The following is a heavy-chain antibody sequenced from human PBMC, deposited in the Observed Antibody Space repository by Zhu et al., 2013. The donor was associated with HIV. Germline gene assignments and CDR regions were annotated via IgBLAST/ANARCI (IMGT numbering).Heavy chain of an antibody. J-gene: IGHJ6*02. Sequence: QVQLVQSGAEVKKPGSSVKVSCKASGGTFSSYAISWVRQAPGQGLEWMGWISAYNGNTNYAQKVQGRVTMTTDTSTSTAYMELRSLRSDDTAVYYCARGDRYCSSTSCRAGMDVWGQGTTVTVSS. CDR2: ISAYNGNT. CDR3: ARGDRYCSSTSCRAGMDV. V-gene: IGHV1-18*01. D-gene: IGHD2-2*01. CDR1: GGTFSSYA.